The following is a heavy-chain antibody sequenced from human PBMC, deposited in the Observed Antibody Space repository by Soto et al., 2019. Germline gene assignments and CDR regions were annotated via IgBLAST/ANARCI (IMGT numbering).Heavy chain of an antibody. J-gene: IGHJ3*02. CDR3: AKDEHYSSSGAFDS. D-gene: IGHD6-6*01. CDR1: GFSFDDYA. Sequence: GGSLRLSCAASGFSFDDYAMHWVRQAPGKGLEWVAGITWSGGSIGYVDSVKGRFTISRDNAKNSLHLQMHSLRAEDTALYYCAKDEHYSSSGAFDSWGQGTMVTVSS. CDR2: ITWSGGSI. V-gene: IGHV3-9*01.